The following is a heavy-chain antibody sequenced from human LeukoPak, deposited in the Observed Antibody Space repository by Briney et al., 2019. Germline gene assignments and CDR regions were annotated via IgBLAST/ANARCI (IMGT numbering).Heavy chain of an antibody. CDR3: AKSLPEDYYYGMDV. Sequence: GGPLRLSCAASGFTFDDYAMHWVRQAPGKGLEWVSGISWNRGSIGYADSVKGRFTISRDNAKNSLYLQMNSLRAEDTALYYCAKSLPEDYYYGMDVWGQGTTVTVSS. CDR2: ISWNRGSI. V-gene: IGHV3-9*01. CDR1: GFTFDDYA. J-gene: IGHJ6*02.